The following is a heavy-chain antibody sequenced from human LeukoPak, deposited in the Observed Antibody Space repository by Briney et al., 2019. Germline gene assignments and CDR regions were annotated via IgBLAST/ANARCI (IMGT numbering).Heavy chain of an antibody. CDR3: AKSPKDVVVPAASNWFDP. CDR2: ISGSGGST. Sequence: GGSLRLSCAASGFTFSSYAMSWVRHAPGKGLEWVSAISGSGGSTYYADSSKGRFTISRDNYKNTLYLQMNSLRAEDTAVYYCAKSPKDVVVPAASNWFDPWGQGTLVTVSS. CDR1: GFTFSSYA. D-gene: IGHD2-2*01. V-gene: IGHV3-23*01. J-gene: IGHJ5*02.